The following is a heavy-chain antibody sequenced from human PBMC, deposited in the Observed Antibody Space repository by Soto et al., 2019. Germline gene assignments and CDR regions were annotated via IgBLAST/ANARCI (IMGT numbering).Heavy chain of an antibody. J-gene: IGHJ1*01. CDR2: ISGSGGST. D-gene: IGHD4-17*01. CDR1: GFTFSSYA. Sequence: LRLSCAASGFTFSSYAMSWVRQAPGKGLEWVSAISGSGGSTYYADSVKGRFTISRDNSKNTLYLQMNSLRAEDTAVYYCAKDLGGDYDGEYFQHWGQGTLVTVSS. V-gene: IGHV3-23*01. CDR3: AKDLGGDYDGEYFQH.